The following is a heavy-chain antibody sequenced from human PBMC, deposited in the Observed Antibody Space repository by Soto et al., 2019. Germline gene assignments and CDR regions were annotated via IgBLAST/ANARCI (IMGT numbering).Heavy chain of an antibody. D-gene: IGHD3-22*01. V-gene: IGHV4-59*01. CDR2: FCYTGST. CDR3: AKSHYDSSGYYIIDH. CDR1: GGSISGRC. Sequence: LSLTCTVSGGSISGRCWSWVRQSPGKGLEWIGYFCYTGSTNYNPSLKSRVTISVDRSKTQCSLKLTSVTAADTAVYYCAKSHYDSSGYYIIDHWGQGTLVTVSS. J-gene: IGHJ5*02.